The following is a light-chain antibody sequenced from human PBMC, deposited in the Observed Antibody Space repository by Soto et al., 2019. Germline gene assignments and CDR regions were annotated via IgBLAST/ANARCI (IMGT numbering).Light chain of an antibody. CDR3: QQSYISSCT. J-gene: IGKJ3*01. CDR1: QSIDTS. V-gene: IGKV1-39*01. Sequence: DIQMTQSPSSLSASVGDRVTITCRASQSIDTSLNWYQQRPGKAPNLLIYPASTLQTGFPSRFSGGGSGIHFTLTISILQPEDFATYYCQQSYISSCTFGRGTKVDIK. CDR2: PAS.